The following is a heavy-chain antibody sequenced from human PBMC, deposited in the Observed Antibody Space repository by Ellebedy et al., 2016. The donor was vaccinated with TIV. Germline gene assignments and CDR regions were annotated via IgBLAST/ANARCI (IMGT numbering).Heavy chain of an antibody. CDR1: GFTFSNAW. Sequence: GGSLRLSCAASGFTFSNAWMNWVRQAPGKGLEWVGRIKSKTDGGTTDYAAPVKGRFTISRDVSKNTLYLQMNSLKTEDTAVYYCTRELWFGDLNWFDPWGQGTLVTVSS. CDR3: TRELWFGDLNWFDP. J-gene: IGHJ5*02. D-gene: IGHD3-10*01. CDR2: IKSKTDGGTT. V-gene: IGHV3-15*07.